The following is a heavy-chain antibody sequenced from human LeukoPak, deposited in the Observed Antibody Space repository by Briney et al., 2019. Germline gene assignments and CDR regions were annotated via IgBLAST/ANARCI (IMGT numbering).Heavy chain of an antibody. V-gene: IGHV3-30*04. CDR3: ARRAPSHDFDD. CDR1: GFTFHNYA. J-gene: IGHJ4*02. CDR2: VSYDGSYK. Sequence: GRSLRLSCAASGFTFHNYALHWVRQAPGKGLEWVAVVSYDGSYKDYADSVKGRFTISRDNAKNSLYLQMSSLRVEDTALYYCARRAPSHDFDDWGQGTLVTVSS.